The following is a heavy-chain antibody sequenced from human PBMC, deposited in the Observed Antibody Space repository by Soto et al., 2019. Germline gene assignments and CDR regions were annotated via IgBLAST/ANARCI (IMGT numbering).Heavy chain of an antibody. D-gene: IGHD3-9*01. V-gene: IGHV1-69*13. CDR2: IIPIFGTA. CDR3: ARYLNYDILTGPGYFDY. J-gene: IGHJ4*02. Sequence: SVKVSCKASGGTFSSYAISWVRQAPGQGLEWMGGIIPIFGTANYAQKFQGRVTITADESTSTAYMELSSLRSEDTAVYYCARYLNYDILTGPGYFDYWGQGTLVTVSS. CDR1: GGTFSSYA.